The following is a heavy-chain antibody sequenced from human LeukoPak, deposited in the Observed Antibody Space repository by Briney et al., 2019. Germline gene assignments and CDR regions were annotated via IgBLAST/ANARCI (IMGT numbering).Heavy chain of an antibody. V-gene: IGHV3-9*03. CDR1: GFTFNDYA. J-gene: IGHJ3*02. Sequence: PGGSLRLSCAASGFTFNDYAMYWVRQAPGKGLEWVLGISWNSGSIWYADSVKGRFTISRDNAKNSLYLRMNSLRTEDMALYYCAKGRTLNQDDAFDIWGQGTMVSVSS. D-gene: IGHD1-14*01. CDR2: ISWNSGSI. CDR3: AKGRTLNQDDAFDI.